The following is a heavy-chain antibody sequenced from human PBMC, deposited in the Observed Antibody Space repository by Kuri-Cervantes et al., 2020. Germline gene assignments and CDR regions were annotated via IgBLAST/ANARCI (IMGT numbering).Heavy chain of an antibody. D-gene: IGHD5-24*01. J-gene: IGHJ6*03. CDR1: GGSLRGYY. CDR2: INHSGST. V-gene: IGHV4-34*01. CDR3: ARGMATIFDYYYYYMDV. Sequence: SQTLSLTCAVYGGSLRGYYWSWIRQPPGKGLEWIGEINHSGSTNYNPSLKSRVTISVDTSKNQFSLKLSSVTAADTAVYYCARGMATIFDYYYYYMDVWGKGTTVTVSS.